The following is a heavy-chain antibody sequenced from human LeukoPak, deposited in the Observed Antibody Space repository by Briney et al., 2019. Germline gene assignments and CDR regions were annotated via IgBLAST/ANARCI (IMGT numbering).Heavy chain of an antibody. J-gene: IGHJ3*02. Sequence: PGGSLRLSCAASGFTFDDYGMSWVRQAPGKGLEWVSGINWNGGSTGYADSVKGRFTISRDNAKNSLYLQMNSLRAEDTALYYCARNYGSELYDAFDIWGQGTMVTVSS. CDR3: ARNYGSELYDAFDI. CDR1: GFTFDDYG. CDR2: INWNGGST. D-gene: IGHD3-10*01. V-gene: IGHV3-20*04.